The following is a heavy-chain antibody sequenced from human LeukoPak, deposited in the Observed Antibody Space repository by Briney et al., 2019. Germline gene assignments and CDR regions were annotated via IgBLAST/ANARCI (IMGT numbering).Heavy chain of an antibody. D-gene: IGHD2-2*01. J-gene: IGHJ4*02. CDR2: FDSEDGET. Sequence: GASVKVSCKVSGYTLTELSMHWVRQATGKGLEWMGGFDSEDGETIYAQKFQGRVTMTEDTSTDTAYMELSSLRSEDTAVYYCATAGYCSTTSCYAIDYWGQGTLVTVSS. CDR1: GYTLTELS. V-gene: IGHV1-24*01. CDR3: ATAGYCSTTSCYAIDY.